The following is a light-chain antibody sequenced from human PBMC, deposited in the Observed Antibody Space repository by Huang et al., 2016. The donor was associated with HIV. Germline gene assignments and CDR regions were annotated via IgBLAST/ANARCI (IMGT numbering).Light chain of an antibody. Sequence: EIVMTQSPATLSVSPGERAILLCRASQNIDTHVAWYQQKPGQAPRRLIFGAATRATGISARFTGGGSETEFTLTINSVQSEDVAMYYCHQYNDWPPWTFGQGTRVEI. CDR3: HQYNDWPPWT. V-gene: IGKV3-15*01. CDR2: GAA. CDR1: QNIDTH. J-gene: IGKJ1*01.